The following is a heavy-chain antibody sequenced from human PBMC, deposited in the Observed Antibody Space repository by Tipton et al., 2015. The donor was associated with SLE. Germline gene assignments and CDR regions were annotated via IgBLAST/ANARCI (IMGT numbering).Heavy chain of an antibody. V-gene: IGHV4-59*01. CDR2: MYYSGST. CDR3: ARGKVGATTG. Sequence: GLVKPSETLSLTCTVSGGPLTGDYWSWIRQPPGKGLEWIGYMYYSGSTNYNPSLKSRVTISVDTSKNQFSLKLSSVTAADTAVYSCARGKVGATTGWGQGTLVTVSS. J-gene: IGHJ4*02. D-gene: IGHD1-26*01. CDR1: GGPLTGDY.